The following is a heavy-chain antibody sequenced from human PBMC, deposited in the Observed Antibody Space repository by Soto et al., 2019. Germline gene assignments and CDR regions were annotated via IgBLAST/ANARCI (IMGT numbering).Heavy chain of an antibody. Sequence: EVQVVESGGGLVQPGGSLRLSCAGSGFTFGRHWMTWVRQAPGKGLEWVANIKEDGSEIYYVDSVKGRFTISRDNAKNSVYLQMNSLRAEDTALYYCARDTYGDYGQVLDYWGQGTLVTVSS. D-gene: IGHD4-17*01. CDR2: IKEDGSEI. CDR3: ARDTYGDYGQVLDY. V-gene: IGHV3-7*01. CDR1: GFTFGRHW. J-gene: IGHJ4*02.